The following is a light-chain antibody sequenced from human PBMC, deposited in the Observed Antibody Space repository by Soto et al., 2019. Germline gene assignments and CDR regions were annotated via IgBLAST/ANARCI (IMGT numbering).Light chain of an antibody. Sequence: DIQMTQFPSSLSASVGDRVTITCRASQGIGNDLGWYQHKPGKAPKRLIFSASTLDSGVPSRFSGGGFGTEFTLTISSLQPEDFATYYCLQQYNSPLPLGGGTKVEIK. V-gene: IGKV1-17*01. CDR2: SAS. CDR3: LQQYNSPLP. J-gene: IGKJ4*01. CDR1: QGIGND.